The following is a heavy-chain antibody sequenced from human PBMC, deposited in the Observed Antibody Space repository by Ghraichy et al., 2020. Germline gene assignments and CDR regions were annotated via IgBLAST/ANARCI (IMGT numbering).Heavy chain of an antibody. D-gene: IGHD6-13*01. Sequence: GESLNISCKGSGYSFTSYWIGWVRQMPGKGLEWMGIIYPGDSDTRYSPSFQGQVTISADKSISTAYLQWSSLKASDTAMYYCARSTLSSWYHFDYWGQGTLVTVSS. V-gene: IGHV5-51*01. CDR2: IYPGDSDT. CDR3: ARSTLSSWYHFDY. J-gene: IGHJ4*02. CDR1: GYSFTSYW.